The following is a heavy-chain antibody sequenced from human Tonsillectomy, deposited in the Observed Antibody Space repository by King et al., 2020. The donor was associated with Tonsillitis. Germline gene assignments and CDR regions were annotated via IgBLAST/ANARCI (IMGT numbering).Heavy chain of an antibody. CDR2: IKQDGSEK. D-gene: IGHD2-15*01. Sequence: VQLVQSGGGLVQPGGSLRLSCAASGFTFSSYWMNWVRQAPGKGLEWVANIKQDGSEKYYVDSVKGRFTISRDNAKNSLYLQMNSLRVEDTAVYYCAGEMNGGKYCSGGSCYDHNWFDPWGQGTLVTVSS. CDR3: AGEMNGGKYCSGGSCYDHNWFDP. V-gene: IGHV3-7*01. J-gene: IGHJ5*02. CDR1: GFTFSSYW.